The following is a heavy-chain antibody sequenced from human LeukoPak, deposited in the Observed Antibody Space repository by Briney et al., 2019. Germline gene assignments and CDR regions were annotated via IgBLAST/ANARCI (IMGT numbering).Heavy chain of an antibody. CDR3: ARRSYCYSTSCYGYWFDS. D-gene: IGHD2-2*01. CDR2: IYPRDSDT. Sequence: GESLKISCKGSGYKFTNYWIAWVRQMPGQGLEWLGIIYPRDSDTRYSPSFQGQVSISVDTSIDTAYLQWSSLKASDTAMYYCARRSYCYSTSCYGYWFDSWGQGTLVTVSS. V-gene: IGHV5-51*01. J-gene: IGHJ5*01. CDR1: GYKFTNYW.